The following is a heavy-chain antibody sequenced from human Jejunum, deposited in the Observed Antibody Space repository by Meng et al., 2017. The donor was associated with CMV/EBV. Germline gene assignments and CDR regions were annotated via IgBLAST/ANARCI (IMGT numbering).Heavy chain of an antibody. Sequence: VRWVWSLWAVSKPGWSRRISCSGSGFTFRTAWLSWVSQAPGKGLEWVGRIRSKTDGGTVDYAAPVKGRFTISRDDSKTTLYLEMISLNTEDTGVYYCANLGPTPYFDSWGQGTLVTVSS. D-gene: IGHD3-16*01. J-gene: IGHJ4*02. CDR3: ANLGPTPYFDS. CDR2: IRSKTDGGTV. CDR1: GFTFRTAW. V-gene: IGHV3-15*02.